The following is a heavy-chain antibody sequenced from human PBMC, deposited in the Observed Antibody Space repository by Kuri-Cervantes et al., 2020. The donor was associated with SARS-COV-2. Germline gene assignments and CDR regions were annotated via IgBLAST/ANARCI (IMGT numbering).Heavy chain of an antibody. D-gene: IGHD1-26*01. CDR3: AIHLRIVGATMEDY. J-gene: IGHJ4*02. V-gene: IGHV3-21*01. Sequence: GESLKISCAASGFTFSRYSMNWVRQAPGKGLEWVSSISSSSSYIYYADSVKGRFTISRDNAKNSLYLQMNSMRAEETAVYYCAIHLRIVGATMEDYWGQGTLVTVSS. CDR1: GFTFSRYS. CDR2: ISSSSSYI.